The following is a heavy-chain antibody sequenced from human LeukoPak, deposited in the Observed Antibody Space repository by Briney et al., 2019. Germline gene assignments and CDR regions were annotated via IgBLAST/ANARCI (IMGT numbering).Heavy chain of an antibody. CDR2: IWYDGSNK. Sequence: PGGSLRLSCAASGFTFSSYGMHWVRQAPGKGQEWVAVIWYDGSNKYYADSVKGRFTISRDNSKNTLYLQMSTLRAEDTAVYYCARESGYAFDYWGQGTLVTVSS. CDR3: ARESGYAFDY. CDR1: GFTFSSYG. V-gene: IGHV3-33*01. J-gene: IGHJ4*02. D-gene: IGHD3-22*01.